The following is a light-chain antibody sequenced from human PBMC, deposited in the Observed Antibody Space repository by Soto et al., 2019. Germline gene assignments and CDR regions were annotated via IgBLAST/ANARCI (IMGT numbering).Light chain of an antibody. Sequence: DLQMTQSPSSLSASVGDRVTINCRASQSISSSLNWYQQKPGKAPKLLIYAASSLQSGVPSRFSGSGSGTDFTLTISSLQPEDFATYFCQHSHSTPYTFGQGTKLEI. CDR2: AAS. J-gene: IGKJ2*01. V-gene: IGKV1-39*01. CDR3: QHSHSTPYT. CDR1: QSISSS.